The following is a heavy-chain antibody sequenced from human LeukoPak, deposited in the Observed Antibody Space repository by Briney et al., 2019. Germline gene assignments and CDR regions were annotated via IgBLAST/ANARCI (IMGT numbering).Heavy chain of an antibody. CDR1: GYTFTSYG. Sequence: ASVTVSCTASGYTFTSYGISWVRQAPGQGLEWMGWISAYNGNTNYAQKLQGRVTMTTDTSTSTAYMELRSLRSDDTAVYYCAINIAAAGTAYYYYGMDVWGQGTTVTVSS. V-gene: IGHV1-18*01. CDR3: AINIAAAGTAYYYYGMDV. CDR2: ISAYNGNT. D-gene: IGHD6-13*01. J-gene: IGHJ6*02.